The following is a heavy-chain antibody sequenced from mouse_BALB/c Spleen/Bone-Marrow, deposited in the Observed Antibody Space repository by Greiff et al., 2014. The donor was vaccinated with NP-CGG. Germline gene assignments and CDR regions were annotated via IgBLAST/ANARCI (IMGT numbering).Heavy chain of an antibody. D-gene: IGHD2-12*01. Sequence: QVQLQQSGPELVKPGASVKMSCKASGYTFTDYVISWVKQRTGQGLEWIGEIYPGSGSTYYNEKFKGKATITEDKSSNTAYMQLSSLTSEVSAVYCGARGLELPFYGMDYWGQGTSVTVSS. J-gene: IGHJ4*01. CDR2: IYPGSGST. V-gene: IGHV1-81*01. CDR3: ARGLELPFYGMDY. CDR1: GYTFTDYV.